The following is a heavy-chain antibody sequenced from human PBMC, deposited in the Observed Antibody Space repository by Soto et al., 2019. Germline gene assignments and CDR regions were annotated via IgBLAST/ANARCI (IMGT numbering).Heavy chain of an antibody. Sequence: ASVKVSCKASGYTFTSYAMHWVRQAPGQRLEWMGWINAGNGNTKYSQKLQGRVTITRDTSASTAYMELSSLRSEDTAVYYCARDHGDFWTLMPLDVWGQGTTVTVSS. D-gene: IGHD3-3*01. V-gene: IGHV1-3*01. CDR1: GYTFTSYA. J-gene: IGHJ6*02. CDR2: INAGNGNT. CDR3: ARDHGDFWTLMPLDV.